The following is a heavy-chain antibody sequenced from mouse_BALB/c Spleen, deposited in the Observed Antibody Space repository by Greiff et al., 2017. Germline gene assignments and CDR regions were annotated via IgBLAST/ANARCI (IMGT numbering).Heavy chain of an antibody. Sequence: GQLQQSGPGLVAPSQSLSITCTVSGFSLTSYGVSWVRQPPGKGLEWLGVIWGDGSTNYHSALISRLSISKDNSKSQVFLKLNSLQTDDTATYYCAKMGRWLLQNYYAMDYWGQGTSVTVSS. CDR1: GFSLTSYG. CDR3: AKMGRWLLQNYYAMDY. J-gene: IGHJ4*01. CDR2: IWGDGST. D-gene: IGHD2-3*01. V-gene: IGHV2-3*01.